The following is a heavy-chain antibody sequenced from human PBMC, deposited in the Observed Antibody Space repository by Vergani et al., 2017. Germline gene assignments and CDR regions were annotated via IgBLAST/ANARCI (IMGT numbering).Heavy chain of an antibody. J-gene: IGHJ6*03. CDR1: GFTFSSYA. Sequence: QVQLVESGGGVVQPGRSLRLSCAASGFTFSSYAMHWVRQAPGKGLEWVAVISYDGSNKYYADSVKGRFTISRDNSKNTLYLQMNSLRAEDTAVYYCAGELRVTSCGVVEGEPMDVWGKGTTVTVSS. V-gene: IGHV3-30-3*01. D-gene: IGHD3-3*01. CDR3: AGELRVTSCGVVEGEPMDV. CDR2: ISYDGSNK.